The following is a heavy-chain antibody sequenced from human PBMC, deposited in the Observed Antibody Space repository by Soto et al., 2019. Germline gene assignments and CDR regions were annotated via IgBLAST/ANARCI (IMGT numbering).Heavy chain of an antibody. J-gene: IGHJ5*02. CDR1: GFTVSSNY. Sequence: PGGSLRLSCAASGFTVSSNYMSWVRQAPGKGLEWVSVIYSGVSTYYADSVKGRFTISRDNSKNTLYLQMNSLRAEDTAVYYCARSSWYQYSGYPLFDPWGPGTLVTVSS. D-gene: IGHD5-12*01. CDR3: ARSSWYQYSGYPLFDP. CDR2: IYSGVST. V-gene: IGHV3-66*01.